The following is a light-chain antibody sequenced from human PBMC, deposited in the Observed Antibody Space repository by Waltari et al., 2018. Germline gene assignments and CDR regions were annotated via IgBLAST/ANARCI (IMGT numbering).Light chain of an antibody. J-gene: IGKJ1*01. CDR2: WAS. CDR3: QQYSSTPPT. Sequence: DIVMTQSPDSLAVSLGERATIFCKSSQSVLYSSNNQNYLACYQQKPGQPPKLLFYWASTRQSGVPDRFSGSGSGTDFTLTISSLQADDVAVYYCQQYSSTPPTFGQGTKVEIK. V-gene: IGKV4-1*01. CDR1: QSVLYSSNNQNY.